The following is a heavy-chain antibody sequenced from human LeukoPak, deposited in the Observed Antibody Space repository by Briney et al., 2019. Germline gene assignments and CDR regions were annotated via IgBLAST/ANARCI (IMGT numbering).Heavy chain of an antibody. CDR2: FDPEDGET. Sequence: ASVKVSCKVSGSTLTELSMHWVRQAPGKGLEWMGGFDPEDGETFYAQDFQGRVIMTEDTSTDTAYMELSSLRSEDTAVYYCARDPWGGSYFDYWGQGTLVTVSS. CDR1: GSTLTELS. D-gene: IGHD3-16*01. V-gene: IGHV1-24*01. CDR3: ARDPWGGSYFDY. J-gene: IGHJ4*02.